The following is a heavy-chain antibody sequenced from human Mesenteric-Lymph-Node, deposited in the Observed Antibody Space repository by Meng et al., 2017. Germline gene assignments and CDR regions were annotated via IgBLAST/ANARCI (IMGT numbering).Heavy chain of an antibody. J-gene: IGHJ5*02. V-gene: IGHV3-53*01. CDR3: ARALRFFGGVKNWFDP. Sequence: GESLKISCAASGFTVSSSHMTWVRQAPGKGLEWVSDISDNGEHTHYIDAVKGRFTISRDNSKNTLYLQMNSLRAEDTAVYYCARALRFFGGVKNWFDPWGQGTLVTVSS. D-gene: IGHD3-3*01. CDR1: GFTVSSSH. CDR2: ISDNGEHT.